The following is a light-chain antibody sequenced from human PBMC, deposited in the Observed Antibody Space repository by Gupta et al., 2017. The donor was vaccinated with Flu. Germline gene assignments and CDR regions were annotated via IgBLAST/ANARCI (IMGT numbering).Light chain of an antibody. J-gene: IGLJ3*02. CDR2: DGS. V-gene: IGLV2-14*04. CDR3: SSYKNSKTCVV. Sequence: ITIPGSGTSRDVGAYKYVTWYQQQTGTAPKLMMCDGSNRPAGVSERFSGSKSGTTASLTIXGXQDEDEXDYYCSSYKNSKTCVVFGGGTKLTVL. CDR1: SRDVGAYKY.